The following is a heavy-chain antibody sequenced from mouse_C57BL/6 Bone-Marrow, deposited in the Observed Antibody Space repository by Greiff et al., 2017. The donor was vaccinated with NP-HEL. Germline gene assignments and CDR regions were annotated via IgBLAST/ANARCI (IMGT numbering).Heavy chain of an antibody. V-gene: IGHV1-39*01. J-gene: IGHJ3*01. Sequence: VQLQQPGPELVKPGASVKISCKASGYSFTDYYMNWVKQSNGKSLEWIGVINPNYGTTSYNQKFKSKATLTVDQSSSTAYMQLNSLTSEDSAVYDCASDALSRSWFAYWGQGTLVTVSA. CDR2: INPNYGTT. CDR1: GYSFTDYY. CDR3: ASDALSRSWFAY.